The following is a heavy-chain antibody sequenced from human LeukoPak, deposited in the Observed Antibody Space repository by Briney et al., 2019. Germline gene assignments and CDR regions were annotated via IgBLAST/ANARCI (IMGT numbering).Heavy chain of an antibody. D-gene: IGHD6-25*01. CDR3: TRAAEQRPIDY. J-gene: IGHJ4*02. V-gene: IGHV3-74*01. CDR2: INSEGGLI. CDR1: GFALSDYW. Sequence: GGSLRLSCAASGFALSDYWKHWVRQAPGKGLVWVSRINSEGGLISYADSVKGRFTIYRDNAKNTLYLQMNSLTAEDTAMYYCTRAAEQRPIDYWGQGTLVTVSS.